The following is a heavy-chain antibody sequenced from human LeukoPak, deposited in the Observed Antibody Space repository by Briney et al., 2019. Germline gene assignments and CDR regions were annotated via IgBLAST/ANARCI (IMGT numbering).Heavy chain of an antibody. D-gene: IGHD1-26*01. V-gene: IGHV1-2*06. CDR1: GCTFTGYY. Sequence: DSVKVSCKASGCTFTGYYMHWVRQAPGQGLEWMGRINPNSGGTDYAQKFQGRVTMTRDTSISTAYMELTRLRSDDTAVYYCTRCQGALATGLSHPLYPPTKPFDYWGDETLVTVSP. CDR2: INPNSGGT. J-gene: IGHJ4*01. CDR3: TRCQGALATGLSHPLYPPTKPFDY.